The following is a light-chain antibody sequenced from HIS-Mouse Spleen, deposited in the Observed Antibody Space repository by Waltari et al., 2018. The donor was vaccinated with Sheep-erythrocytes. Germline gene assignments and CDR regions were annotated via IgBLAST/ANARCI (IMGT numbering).Light chain of an antibody. CDR2: EVS. CDR1: SSDVGGYNY. V-gene: IGLV2-8*01. CDR3: SSYAGSNNWV. J-gene: IGLJ3*02. Sequence: QSALTHPPSASGSPGQSVTISCTGTSSDVGGYNYVSWYQQHPGKAPKLMIYEVSKRPSVVPDRFAGSKSGNTASLTVSGLQAEDEADYYCSSYAGSNNWVFGGGTKLTVL.